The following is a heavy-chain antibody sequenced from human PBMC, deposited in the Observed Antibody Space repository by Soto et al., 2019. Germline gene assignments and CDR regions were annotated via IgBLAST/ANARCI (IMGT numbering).Heavy chain of an antibody. CDR3: ASQHYYGSSGCYVGY. J-gene: IGHJ4*02. D-gene: IGHD3-22*01. Sequence: SETLSLTCTVSGGYISSNIYYWVWIRQPPGKGLEWIGNIHYSGSTYYDSSLKTRVTISVDTSKNQFSLKLSPVTAADTAVYYCASQHYYGSSGCYVGYWGQGTLVTVS. CDR2: IHYSGST. CDR1: GGYISSNIYY. V-gene: IGHV4-39*01.